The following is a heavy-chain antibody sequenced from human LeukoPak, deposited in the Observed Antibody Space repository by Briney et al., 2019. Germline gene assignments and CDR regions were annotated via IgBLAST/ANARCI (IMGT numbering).Heavy chain of an antibody. CDR2: ISGSGGTA. CDR3: AKRIAAAGNKRFDP. CDR1: GFTFSSYS. V-gene: IGHV3-23*01. Sequence: GGSLRLSCAASGFTFSSYSMNWARQAPGKGLEWVVVISGSGGTAYYADAVKGRFTISRDNSKNPLYLQMNSLRAEDTAVYYCAKRIAAAGNKRFDPWGQGTLVTVSS. D-gene: IGHD6-13*01. J-gene: IGHJ5*02.